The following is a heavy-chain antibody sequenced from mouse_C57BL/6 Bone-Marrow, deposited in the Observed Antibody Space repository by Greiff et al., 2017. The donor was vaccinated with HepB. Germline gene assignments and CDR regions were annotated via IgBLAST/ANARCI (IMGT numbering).Heavy chain of an antibody. Sequence: LEESGPELVKPGASVKISCKASGYSFTDYNMNWVKQSNGKSLEWIGVINPNYGTTSYNQKFKGKATLTVDQSSSTAYMQLNSLTSEDSAVYYCASSSYGNYLYYFDYWGQGTTLTVSS. CDR1: GYSFTDYN. V-gene: IGHV1-39*01. CDR3: ASSSYGNYLYYFDY. J-gene: IGHJ2*01. CDR2: INPNYGTT. D-gene: IGHD2-1*01.